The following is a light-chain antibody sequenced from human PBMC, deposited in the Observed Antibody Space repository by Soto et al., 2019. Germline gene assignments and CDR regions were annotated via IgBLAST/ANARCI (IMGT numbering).Light chain of an antibody. Sequence: DIVLTQSPATLSSSPGERVTLSCRASQSVDNFLAWYQQKAGQPPRLLIYDASNRASGIPARFSGSGSGTDFTLTISSLEPEDFAVYYCQQRSNWPPITFGQGTRLEIK. CDR1: QSVDNF. CDR2: DAS. V-gene: IGKV3-11*01. CDR3: QQRSNWPPIT. J-gene: IGKJ5*01.